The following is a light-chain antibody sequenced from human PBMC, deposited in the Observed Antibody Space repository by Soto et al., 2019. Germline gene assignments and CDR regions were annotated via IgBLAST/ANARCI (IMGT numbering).Light chain of an antibody. CDR2: DVS. CDR3: QQCAVYSWT. CDR1: QNIGTW. Sequence: DIQMTQSPSILSASVGDRVTITCRASQNIGTWLAWYQQKPGRAPKLLIFDVSSLQSGVPSRFSGSGSGTEFTLTISSLQPDDSGTYTCQQCAVYSWTFGQGTKVEIK. J-gene: IGKJ1*01. V-gene: IGKV1-5*01.